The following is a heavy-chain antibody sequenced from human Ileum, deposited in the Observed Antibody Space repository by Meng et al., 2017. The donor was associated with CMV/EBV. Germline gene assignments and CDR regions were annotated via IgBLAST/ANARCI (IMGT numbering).Heavy chain of an antibody. V-gene: IGHV4-59*01. J-gene: IGHJ6*02. D-gene: IGHD3-3*01. CDR2: IYYSGST. CDR3: ARDSRSYYDLWSGRTSQYYYYYGMDV. CDR1: GGSISSYY. Sequence: SETLSLTCTVSGGSISSYYWSWIRQPPGKGLEWIGYIYYSGSTNYNPSLKSRVTISVDTSKNQFSLKLSSVTAADTAVYYCARDSRSYYDLWSGRTSQYYYYYGMDVWGQGTTVTVSS.